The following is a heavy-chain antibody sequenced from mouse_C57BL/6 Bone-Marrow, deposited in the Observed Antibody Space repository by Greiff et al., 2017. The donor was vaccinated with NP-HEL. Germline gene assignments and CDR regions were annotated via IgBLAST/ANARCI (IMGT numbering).Heavy chain of an antibody. V-gene: IGHV5-4*03. CDR2: ISDGGSYT. Sequence: EVKLMESGGGLVKPGGSLKLSCAASGFTFSSYAMSWVRQTPEKRLEWVATISDGGSYTYYPDNVKGRFTISRDNAKNNLYLQMSHLKSEDTAMYYCARRGRNGYFDVWGTGTTVTVSS. J-gene: IGHJ1*03. CDR1: GFTFSSYA. CDR3: ARRGRNGYFDV.